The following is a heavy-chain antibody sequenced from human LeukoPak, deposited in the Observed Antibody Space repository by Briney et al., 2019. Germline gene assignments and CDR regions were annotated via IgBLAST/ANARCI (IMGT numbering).Heavy chain of an antibody. V-gene: IGHV4-59*01. Sequence: SETLSLTCTVSGGSISSYYWSWIRQPPGKGLEWIGYIYYSGSTNYNPSPKSRVTISVDTSKNQFSLKLSSVTAADTAVYYCAKAGYSNYFDYWGQGTLVTVSS. D-gene: IGHD6-13*01. J-gene: IGHJ4*02. CDR1: GGSISSYY. CDR3: AKAGYSNYFDY. CDR2: IYYSGST.